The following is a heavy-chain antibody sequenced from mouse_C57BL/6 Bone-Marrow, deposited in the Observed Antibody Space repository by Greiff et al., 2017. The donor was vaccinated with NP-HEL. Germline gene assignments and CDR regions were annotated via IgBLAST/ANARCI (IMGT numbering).Heavy chain of an antibody. CDR1: GYTFTSYW. D-gene: IGHD1-2*01. CDR2: IDPSDSET. J-gene: IGHJ4*01. CDR3: ARRGTRLGPYYAMDS. Sequence: QVQLQQPGAELVRPGSSVKLSCKASGYTFTSYWMHWVKQRPIQGLEWIGNIDPSDSETHYNQKFKDKATLTVDKSSSTAYMQLSSLTSEDSAVYYCARRGTRLGPYYAMDSWGEGTSVTVSS. V-gene: IGHV1-52*01.